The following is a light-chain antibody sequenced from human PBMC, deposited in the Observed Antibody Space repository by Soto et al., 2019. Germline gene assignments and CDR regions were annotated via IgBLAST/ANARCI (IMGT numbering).Light chain of an antibody. Sequence: QSVLTQPRSQSGSPGQSVTTPCTGTSSDVGGYHHDSSYQRHARKDPKHIIYHVNEPPSGVPHRNSPSKSRKPASQNRSGLQAEDEDDYYCSSYEGNYVYVFGTQTNIT. CDR3: SSYEGNYVYV. CDR1: SSDVGGYHH. V-gene: IGLV2-11*01. CDR2: HVN. J-gene: IGLJ1*01.